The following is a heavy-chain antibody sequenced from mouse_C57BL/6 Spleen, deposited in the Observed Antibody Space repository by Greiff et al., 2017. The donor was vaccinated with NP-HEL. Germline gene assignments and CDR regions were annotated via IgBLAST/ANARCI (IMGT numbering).Heavy chain of an antibody. D-gene: IGHD1-1*01. Sequence: QVQLQQPGAELVKPGASVKLSCKASGYTFTSYWMHWVKQRPGRGLEWIGRIDPNRGGTKYNEKFKSKATLTVDKPSSTVYMQLSSLTSEDSSIYYCASCGGSNPFAYWGQGTLVTVSA. CDR2: IDPNRGGT. CDR1: GYTFTSYW. V-gene: IGHV1-72*01. J-gene: IGHJ3*01. CDR3: ASCGGSNPFAY.